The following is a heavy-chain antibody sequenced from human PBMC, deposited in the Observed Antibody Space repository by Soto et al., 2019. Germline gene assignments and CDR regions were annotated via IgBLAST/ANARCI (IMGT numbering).Heavy chain of an antibody. Sequence: GGSLRLSCAASGFIFSAYIMHWVRQAPGKGLEWVAVMSSDGSTEYYADSVKGRFTISRDNSKNTLYLQMNSLRAEDTAVYYCAKVKILERLLWGYYFDYWGQGTLVTVSS. CDR1: GFIFSAYI. CDR2: MSSDGSTE. D-gene: IGHD3-3*01. V-gene: IGHV3-30-3*01. CDR3: AKVKILERLLWGYYFDY. J-gene: IGHJ4*02.